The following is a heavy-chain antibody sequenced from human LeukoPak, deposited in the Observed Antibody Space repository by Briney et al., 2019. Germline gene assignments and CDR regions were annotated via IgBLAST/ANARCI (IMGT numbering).Heavy chain of an antibody. CDR1: GFTFSSYE. CDR3: ARDSVAGSQDAFDI. Sequence: GGSLRLSCAASGFTFSSYEMNWVRQAPGKGLEWVSYITSSSHTIYYADSVKGRFTISRDNAKNSLYLQMNSLRAEDTAVYYCARDSVAGSQDAFDIWGQGTMVTVSS. J-gene: IGHJ3*02. D-gene: IGHD6-19*01. V-gene: IGHV3-48*03. CDR2: ITSSSHTI.